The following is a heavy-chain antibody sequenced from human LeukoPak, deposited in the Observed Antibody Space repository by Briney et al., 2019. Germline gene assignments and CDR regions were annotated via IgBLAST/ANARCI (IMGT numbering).Heavy chain of an antibody. CDR2: IKQDGSEK. V-gene: IGHV3-7*01. CDR3: ASKPHSKQLVLGGWFDP. Sequence: GGSLRLSCAASGFTFSSYWMSWVRQAPGKGLEWVANIKQDGSEKYYVDSVKGRFTISRDNAKNSLYLQMNSLRAEDTAVYYCASKPHSKQLVLGGWFDPWGQGTLVTVSS. D-gene: IGHD6-6*01. J-gene: IGHJ5*02. CDR1: GFTFSSYW.